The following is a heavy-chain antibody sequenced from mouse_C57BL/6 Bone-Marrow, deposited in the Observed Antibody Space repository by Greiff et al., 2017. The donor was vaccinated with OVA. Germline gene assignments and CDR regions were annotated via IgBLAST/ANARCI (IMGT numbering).Heavy chain of an antibody. Sequence: DVKLVESGGGLVQPGGSLKLSCAASGFTFSDYYMYWVRQTPEKSLEWVAYISNCGGSTYYPETVKVRFTISRDNAKNTLYLQMSRLKSEDTAMYYCARHFHYGNAIYYYAMDYWGQGTSVTVAS. D-gene: IGHD2-1*01. J-gene: IGHJ4*01. CDR2: ISNCGGST. CDR3: ARHFHYGNAIYYYAMDY. CDR1: GFTFSDYY. V-gene: IGHV5-12*01.